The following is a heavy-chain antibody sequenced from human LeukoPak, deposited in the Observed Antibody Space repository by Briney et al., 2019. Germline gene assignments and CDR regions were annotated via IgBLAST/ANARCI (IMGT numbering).Heavy chain of an antibody. Sequence: GGSLRLSCAASGFTFSSYGMHWVRQAPGKGLEWVAVIWYDGSNKYYADSVKGRFTISRDNSKNTLYLQMNSLRAEDTAMYYCARVHSGGWTPDYWGQGTLVTVSS. CDR3: ARVHSGGWTPDY. V-gene: IGHV3-33*01. CDR2: IWYDGSNK. CDR1: GFTFSSYG. D-gene: IGHD6-19*01. J-gene: IGHJ4*02.